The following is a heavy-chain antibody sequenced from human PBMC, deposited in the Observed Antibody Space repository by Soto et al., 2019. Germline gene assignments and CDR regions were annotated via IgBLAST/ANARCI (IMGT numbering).Heavy chain of an antibody. D-gene: IGHD6-25*01. J-gene: IGHJ4*02. Sequence: SETLSLTCAVSGGSISSTKWWSWVRQPPGKGLEWIGEIFHGGDTNYNPSLKSRVTISVDKSKNQFSLNLSSVTAADTAVYYCASTDSGWPTFEANWGQGTQVTVPS. CDR2: IFHGGDT. CDR1: GGSISSTKW. CDR3: ASTDSGWPTFEAN. V-gene: IGHV4-4*02.